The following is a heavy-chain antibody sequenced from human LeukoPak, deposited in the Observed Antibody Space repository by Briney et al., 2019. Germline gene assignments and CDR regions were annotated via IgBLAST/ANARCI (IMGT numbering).Heavy chain of an antibody. CDR2: IYYSGST. D-gene: IGHD5-12*01. CDR1: GGSISSYY. V-gene: IGHV4-59*01. Sequence: SGTLSLTCTVSGGSISSYYWSWIRQPPGKGLEWIGYIYYSGSTNYNPSLKSRVTISVDTSKNQFSLKLSSVTAADTAVYYCAREAIGWLRAFDIWGQGTMVTVSS. J-gene: IGHJ3*02. CDR3: AREAIGWLRAFDI.